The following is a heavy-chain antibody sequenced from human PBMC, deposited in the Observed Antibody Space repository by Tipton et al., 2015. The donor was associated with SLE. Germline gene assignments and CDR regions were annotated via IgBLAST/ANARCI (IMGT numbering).Heavy chain of an antibody. CDR3: ARDLYPYGMEV. CDR1: GFMFESYA. CDR2: INWNGGST. V-gene: IGHV3-20*04. D-gene: IGHD3-10*01. J-gene: IGHJ6*02. Sequence: GSLRLSCAASGFMFESYAMSWVRQAPGKGLEWVSGINWNGGSTGYGDSVKGRFTISRDNAEKSLYLQMNGLRAEDTALYYCARDLYPYGMEVWGQGTTVTVSS.